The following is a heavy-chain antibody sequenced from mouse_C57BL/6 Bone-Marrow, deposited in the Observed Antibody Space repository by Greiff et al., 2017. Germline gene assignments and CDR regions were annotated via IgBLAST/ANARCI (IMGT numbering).Heavy chain of an antibody. CDR2: ISDGGSYT. Sequence: EVLLVESGGGLVKPGGSLKLSCAASGFTFSSYAMSWVRQTPGKRLEWVATISDGGSYTYYPDNVKGRFTISRDNAKNNLYLQMSHLKSEDTAMYYCARERYDYCDYWGQGTTLTVSS. J-gene: IGHJ2*01. V-gene: IGHV5-4*01. D-gene: IGHD2-3*01. CDR3: ARERYDYCDY. CDR1: GFTFSSYA.